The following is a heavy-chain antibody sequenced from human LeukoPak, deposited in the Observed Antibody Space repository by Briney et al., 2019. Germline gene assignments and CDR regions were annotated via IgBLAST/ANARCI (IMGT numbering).Heavy chain of an antibody. J-gene: IGHJ3*02. D-gene: IGHD3-3*01. Sequence: TPGASLRLSCAASGFTFISYSLNWVRQARGKGLEWVSSISISSNYIYYADSVKGRFTISRDNAKNPLYLQLNSLRAEARAVHYCARGSRFGVVGRDAFDIWGQGTMVTVSS. CDR1: GFTFISYS. CDR2: ISISSNYI. V-gene: IGHV3-21*01. CDR3: ARGSRFGVVGRDAFDI.